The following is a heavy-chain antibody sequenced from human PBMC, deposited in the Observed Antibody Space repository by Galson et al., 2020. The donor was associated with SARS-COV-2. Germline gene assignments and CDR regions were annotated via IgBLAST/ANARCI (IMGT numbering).Heavy chain of an antibody. CDR2: ITHSGRS. V-gene: IGHV4-34*01. D-gene: IGHD1-1*01. J-gene: IGHJ6*03. Sequence: SETLSLTCAASGGPFFGSFWNWVRQSPEKGLEWIGEITHSGRSNYNPSFRSRVTLSVEPSKSQFSLKLTSVTAADTAIYYCARGRGTPPPRYMDVWGEGTTVTVSS. CDR1: GGPFFGSF. CDR3: ARGRGTPPPRYMDV.